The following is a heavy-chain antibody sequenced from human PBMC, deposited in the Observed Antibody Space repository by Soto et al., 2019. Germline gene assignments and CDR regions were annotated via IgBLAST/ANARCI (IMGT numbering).Heavy chain of an antibody. D-gene: IGHD3-16*01. CDR3: AKDQTVMPV. Sequence: PGGSLRLSCAASGVTFSSYWMHWVRQAPGKGLVWVSRINSDGSSTSYADSVKGRFTISRDNAKNTLYLQMNSLRAEDTAVYYWAKDQTVMPVGGKGTTVPVSP. CDR1: GVTFSSYW. V-gene: IGHV3-74*01. J-gene: IGHJ6*04. CDR2: INSDGSST.